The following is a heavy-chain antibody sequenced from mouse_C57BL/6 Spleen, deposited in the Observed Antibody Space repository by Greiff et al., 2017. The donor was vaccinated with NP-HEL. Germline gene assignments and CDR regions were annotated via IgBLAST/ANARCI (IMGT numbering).Heavy chain of an antibody. CDR1: GFSLTSYG. CDR3: ASQTGTGGAMDY. CDR2: IWGVGST. J-gene: IGHJ4*01. Sequence: VQLQQSGPGLVAPSQSLSITCTVSGFSLTSYGVDWVRQSPGKGLEWLGVIWGVGSTNYNSALKSRLSISKDNSKSQVFLKMNSLQTDDTAMYYCASQTGTGGAMDYWGQGTSVTVSS. V-gene: IGHV2-6*01. D-gene: IGHD4-1*01.